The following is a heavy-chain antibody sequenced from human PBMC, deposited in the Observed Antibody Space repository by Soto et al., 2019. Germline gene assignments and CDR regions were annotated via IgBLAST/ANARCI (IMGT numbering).Heavy chain of an antibody. V-gene: IGHV1-69*13. Sequence: GASVKVSCKASAGTFNSYAIAWVRQAPGQGLEWMGGIIPYYNTLNYAQKFQDRVTITADDSTHTVYMELSSLRSDDTAVYFCASGASRWYPYFFDSWAQGTLVTVSS. J-gene: IGHJ4*02. CDR3: ASGASRWYPYFFDS. CDR2: IIPYYNTL. D-gene: IGHD6-13*01. CDR1: AGTFNSYA.